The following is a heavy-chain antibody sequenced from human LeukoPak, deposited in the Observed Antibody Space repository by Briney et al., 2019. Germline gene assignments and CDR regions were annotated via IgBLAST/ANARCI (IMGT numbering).Heavy chain of an antibody. V-gene: IGHV4-59*08. J-gene: IGHJ4*02. CDR3: ARHTTVVPPHYFDY. CDR2: IYYSGST. Sequence: SETLSLTCTVSGGSISPLYWGWIRQAPGKGLEWIGYIYYSGSTNYNPSLKSRVTISLDTSKNQISLKLSSVTAADTAVYYCARHTTVVPPHYFDYWGQGTLVTVSS. D-gene: IGHD4-23*01. CDR1: GGSISPLY.